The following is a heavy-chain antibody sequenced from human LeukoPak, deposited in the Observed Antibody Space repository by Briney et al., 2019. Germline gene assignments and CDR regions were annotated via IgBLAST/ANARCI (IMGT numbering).Heavy chain of an antibody. Sequence: PGGSLRLSCAAPGFTFSTYAMSWVRQAPGKGLEWVSAIMSSGGSTFYADSVRGRFTISRDNSNYTLYLQMNSLRAEDTAIYYCAKGNSWVDNWGQGTLVTVSS. V-gene: IGHV3-23*01. CDR3: AKGNSWVDN. CDR2: IMSSGGST. J-gene: IGHJ5*02. CDR1: GFTFSTYA. D-gene: IGHD5-24*01.